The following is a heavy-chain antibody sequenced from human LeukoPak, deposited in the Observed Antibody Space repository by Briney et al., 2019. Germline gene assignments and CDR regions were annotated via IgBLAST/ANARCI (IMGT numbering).Heavy chain of an antibody. J-gene: IGHJ6*02. D-gene: IGHD2-15*01. Sequence: GGSLGLSCAASGFTFSSYSMNWVRQAPGKGLEWVSSISSSSSYIYYADSVKGRFTISRDNAKNSLYLQMNSLRAEDTAVYYCARVPGCCWTYYYGMDVWGQGTTVTVSS. CDR3: ARVPGCCWTYYYGMDV. CDR1: GFTFSSYS. CDR2: ISSSSSYI. V-gene: IGHV3-21*01.